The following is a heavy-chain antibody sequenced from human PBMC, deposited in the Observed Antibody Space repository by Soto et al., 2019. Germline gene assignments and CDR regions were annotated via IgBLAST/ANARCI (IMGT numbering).Heavy chain of an antibody. CDR2: IIPIFGTA. CDR3: ASRYCTNGVCYFGYVSYWYLDL. V-gene: IGHV1-69*13. Sequence: GASVKGSCKASGGTFSSYAISWVGQAPGQGLEWMGGIIPIFGTANYAQKFQGRVTITADESTSTAYMELSSLRSEDTAVYYCASRYCTNGVCYFGYVSYWYLDLWGRGTLVTVSS. CDR1: GGTFSSYA. J-gene: IGHJ2*01. D-gene: IGHD2-8*01.